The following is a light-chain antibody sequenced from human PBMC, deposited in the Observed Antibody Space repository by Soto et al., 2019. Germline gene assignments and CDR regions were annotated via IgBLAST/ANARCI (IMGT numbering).Light chain of an antibody. CDR2: GAS. CDR1: QSVSSSY. Sequence: EIVLTQSPGTLSLSPGERATLSCRASQSVSSSYLAWYQHKPGQAPRLLIYGASSSATCIPDRFSGSGSGTDFTLTISRLEPEDFAVYYCQQYGSSPHTFGQGTKLEIK. CDR3: QQYGSSPHT. J-gene: IGKJ2*01. V-gene: IGKV3-20*01.